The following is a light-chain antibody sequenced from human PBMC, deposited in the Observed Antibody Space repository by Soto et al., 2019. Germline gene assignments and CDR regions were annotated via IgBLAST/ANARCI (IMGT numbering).Light chain of an antibody. V-gene: IGKV3-11*01. CDR3: QQRSNRT. CDR2: DAS. J-gene: IGKJ2*01. CDR1: QSVSSY. Sequence: EIVLTQSPATLSLSPGERATLSCRASQSVSSYLAWYQQKPGQAPRLLIYDASNRATGIPARFSGSGSGTDFTLTISSLEPVDFAFYYSQQRSNRTFCQGTKLEIK.